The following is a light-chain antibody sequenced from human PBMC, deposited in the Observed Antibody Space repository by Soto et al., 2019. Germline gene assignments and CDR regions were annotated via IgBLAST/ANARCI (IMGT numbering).Light chain of an antibody. Sequence: VMTQSPDSLAVSLGERATITCKSSQSLLKSSTKHDYLAWYQQTPGQTPRLLIYAASSRATGIPDRFSGSGSGTDFSLTISRLEAEDFAVYYCQQYGSSPRTFGQGTKVDIK. J-gene: IGKJ1*01. V-gene: IGKV3-20*01. CDR3: QQYGSSPRT. CDR2: AAS. CDR1: QSLLKSSTKHDY.